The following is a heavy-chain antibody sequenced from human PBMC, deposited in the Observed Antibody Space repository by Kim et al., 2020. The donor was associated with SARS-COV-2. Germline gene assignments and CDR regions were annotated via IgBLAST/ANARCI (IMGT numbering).Heavy chain of an antibody. D-gene: IGHD6-19*01. Sequence: YYTPTLKSRVTISVDTSKNQFSLKLSSVTAADTAVYYCASYSSGWYEFDYWGQGTLVTVSS. CDR3: ASYSSGWYEFDY. V-gene: IGHV4-39*01. J-gene: IGHJ4*02.